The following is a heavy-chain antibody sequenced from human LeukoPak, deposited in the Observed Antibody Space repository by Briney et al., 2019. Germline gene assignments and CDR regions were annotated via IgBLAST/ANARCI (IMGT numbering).Heavy chain of an antibody. J-gene: IGHJ6*03. CDR3: AGISSGWEPGARYYYMDV. D-gene: IGHD6-19*01. V-gene: IGHV4-30-4*01. Sequence: PSETLSLTCTVSGGSISSGDYYWSWIRQPPGKGLEWIGYIYYSGSTYYNPSLKSRVTMSVDTSKNQFSLKLSSVTAADTAVYYCAGISSGWEPGARYYYMDVWGKGTTVTVSS. CDR1: GGSISSGDYY. CDR2: IYYSGST.